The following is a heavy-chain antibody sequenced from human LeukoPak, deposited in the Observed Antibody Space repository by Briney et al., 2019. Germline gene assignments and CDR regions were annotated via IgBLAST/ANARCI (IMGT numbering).Heavy chain of an antibody. CDR2: IYYSGST. CDR3: ASAAGNWFDP. Sequence: SQNLSFTCTVSGDSIYRNSYYWTWIRQHPGKGLEWIGYIYYSGSTYYNPSLKSRVSLSEDTSKNQFFLHLSSVTAADTAVYYCASAAGNWFDPWGPGTLVTVSS. V-gene: IGHV4-31*03. D-gene: IGHD3-10*01. CDR1: GDSIYRNSYY. J-gene: IGHJ5*02.